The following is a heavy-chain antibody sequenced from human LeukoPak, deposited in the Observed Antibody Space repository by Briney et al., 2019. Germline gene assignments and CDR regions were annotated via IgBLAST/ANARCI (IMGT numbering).Heavy chain of an antibody. CDR1: GFTFSSYA. J-gene: IGHJ4*02. Sequence: GGSLRLSCAASGFTFSSYAMHWVRQAPGKGLEWVAVISYDGSNKYYADSVKGRFTISRDNSKNTLYLQMNSLRAEDTAVYYCARNGGRYLLLDYFDYWGQGTLVTVSS. CDR2: ISYDGSNK. V-gene: IGHV3-30-3*01. D-gene: IGHD2-2*01. CDR3: ARNGGRYLLLDYFDY.